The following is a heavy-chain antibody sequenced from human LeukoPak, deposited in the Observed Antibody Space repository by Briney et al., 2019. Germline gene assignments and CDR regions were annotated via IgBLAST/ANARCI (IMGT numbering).Heavy chain of an antibody. J-gene: IGHJ2*01. V-gene: IGHV3-9*01. CDR3: AKDILVGSSGWYWYFDL. Sequence: GGSLRLSCAASGFTFDDYAMHWARQAPGKGLEWVSGISWNSSSIGYADSVKGRFTISRDNAKNSLYLQMNSLRAEDTALYYCAKDILVGSSGWYWYFDLWGRDTLVTVSS. D-gene: IGHD6-19*01. CDR1: GFTFDDYA. CDR2: ISWNSSSI.